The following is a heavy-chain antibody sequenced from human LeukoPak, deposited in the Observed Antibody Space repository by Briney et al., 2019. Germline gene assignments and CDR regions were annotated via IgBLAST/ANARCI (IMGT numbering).Heavy chain of an antibody. V-gene: IGHV4-39*07. J-gene: IGHJ3*02. Sequence: KSSETLSLTCTVSGGSISSSSYYWGWIRQPPGKGLEWIGSIYYSGSTYYNPSLKSRVTISVDTSKNQFSLKLSSVTAADTAVYYCARDAPQGVVTAMVFDIWGQGTMVTVSS. CDR2: IYYSGST. CDR3: ARDAPQGVVTAMVFDI. CDR1: GGSISSSSYY. D-gene: IGHD2-21*02.